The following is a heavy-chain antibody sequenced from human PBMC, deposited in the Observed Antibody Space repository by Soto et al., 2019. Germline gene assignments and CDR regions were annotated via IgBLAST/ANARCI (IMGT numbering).Heavy chain of an antibody. CDR1: GGSISSTNW. V-gene: IGHV4-4*02. CDR2: IYHNGSP. J-gene: IGHJ4*02. D-gene: IGHD4-17*01. Sequence: SETLSLTCVVSGGSISSTNWWTWVRQPPGKRLEWIGEIYHNGSPTYSPSLRGRATISVDKSNNQFSLRLRSVTAADTAVYYCASHYGGERLFDHWGQGTPVTVSS. CDR3: ASHYGGERLFDH.